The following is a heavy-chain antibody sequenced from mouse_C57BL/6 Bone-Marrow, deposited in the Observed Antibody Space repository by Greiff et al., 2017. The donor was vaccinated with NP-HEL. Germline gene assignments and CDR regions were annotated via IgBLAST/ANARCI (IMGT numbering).Heavy chain of an antibody. CDR1: GFTFSSYT. J-gene: IGHJ3*01. V-gene: IGHV5-9*01. D-gene: IGHD2-1*01. CDR3: ARHYGNYESGFAY. CDR2: ISGGGGNT. Sequence: EVKLMESGGGLVKPGGSLKLSCAASGFTFSSYTMSWVRQTPEKRLEWVATISGGGGNTYYPDSVKGRFTISRDNAKNTLYLQMSSLRSEDTALYYCARHYGNYESGFAYWGQGTLVTVSA.